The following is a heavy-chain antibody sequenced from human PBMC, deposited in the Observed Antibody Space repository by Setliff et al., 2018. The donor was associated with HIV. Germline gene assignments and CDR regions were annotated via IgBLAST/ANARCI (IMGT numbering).Heavy chain of an antibody. CDR3: ARGIPRGTVFGVVGYFDY. J-gene: IGHJ4*02. Sequence: ASVKVSCKASGGTFSSYITAWVRQAPGQGLEWMGGIHPIFGTTSYARDFMGRVSITADESTNTAYMELSSLRSDDSAIYYCARGIPRGTVFGVVGYFDYWGQGTPVTSPQ. D-gene: IGHD3-3*01. CDR2: IHPIFGTT. CDR1: GGTFSSYI. V-gene: IGHV1-69*13.